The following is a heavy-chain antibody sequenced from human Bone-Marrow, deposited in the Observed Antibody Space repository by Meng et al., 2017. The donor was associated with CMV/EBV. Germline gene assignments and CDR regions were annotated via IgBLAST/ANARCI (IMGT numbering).Heavy chain of an antibody. J-gene: IGHJ4*02. CDR2: IYSGGST. D-gene: IGHD6-13*01. CDR3: ARDLTGYSSSWYAY. Sequence: SGFTVSGIYMSWFRQAQGKGLEWVSVIYSGGSTYYADSVKGRFTISRDNSKNTLYLQMNSLRAEDTAVYYCARDLTGYSSSWYAYWGQGTLVTVSS. V-gene: IGHV3-53*01. CDR1: GFTVSGIY.